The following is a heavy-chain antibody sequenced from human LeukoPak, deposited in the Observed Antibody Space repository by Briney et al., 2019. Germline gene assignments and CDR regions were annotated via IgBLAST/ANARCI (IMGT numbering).Heavy chain of an antibody. CDR1: GFTFSSYT. CDR2: ITGSGGST. CDR3: ADGGLMSGGTPLDY. Sequence: GGSLRLSCAASGFTFSSYTMSWVRQAPGKGLEWVSGITGSGGSTYYADSVKGRFTISRDNSKNTLYLQMNSLRAEDTAVYYWADGGLMSGGTPLDYWGQGTLVTVSS. J-gene: IGHJ4*02. D-gene: IGHD2-8*01. V-gene: IGHV3-23*01.